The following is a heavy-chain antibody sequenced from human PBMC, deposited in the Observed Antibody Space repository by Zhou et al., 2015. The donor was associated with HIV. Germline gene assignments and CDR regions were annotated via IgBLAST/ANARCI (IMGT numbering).Heavy chain of an antibody. Sequence: QVQLVQSGAEVKKPGSSVKVSCKASGGTFSSYTISWVRQAPGQGLEWMGRIIPILGIANYAQKFQGRVTITADKSTSTAYMELSSLRSEDTAVYYCASGVDYYYDSSGSSHWGQGTLVTVSS. V-gene: IGHV1-69*02. CDR2: IIPILGIA. CDR1: GGTFSSYT. CDR3: ASGVDYYYDSSGSSH. D-gene: IGHD3-22*01. J-gene: IGHJ1*01.